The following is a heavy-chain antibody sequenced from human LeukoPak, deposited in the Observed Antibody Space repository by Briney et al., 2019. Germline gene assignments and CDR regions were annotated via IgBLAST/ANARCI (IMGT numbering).Heavy chain of an antibody. J-gene: IGHJ6*02. CDR1: GYTFTNYG. D-gene: IGHD3-3*01. V-gene: IGHV1-18*01. Sequence: GASVKVSCKASGYTFTNYGISWVRQAPGQGLEWMGWISAYNGDTNYAQKLQGRVTMTTDTSTSTAYMGLRSLGSDDTAVYYCASSSSRFWSGYYFSYYYYGMDVWGQGTTVTVSS. CDR3: ASSSSRFWSGYYFSYYYYGMDV. CDR2: ISAYNGDT.